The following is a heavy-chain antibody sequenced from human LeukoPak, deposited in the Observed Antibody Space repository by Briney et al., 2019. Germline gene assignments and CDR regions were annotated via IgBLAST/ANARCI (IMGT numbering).Heavy chain of an antibody. V-gene: IGHV1-18*01. D-gene: IGHD3-16*02. J-gene: IGHJ4*02. Sequence: ASVKVSCKASGYTFTENGISWVRQAPGEGLEWMGWISANSGKTNYAQRFQGRVTMTRETSSSTVYMELRSLRSDDTAVYFCARDKNYRFDYWGQGTLVILTS. CDR1: GYTFTENG. CDR2: ISANSGKT. CDR3: ARDKNYRFDY.